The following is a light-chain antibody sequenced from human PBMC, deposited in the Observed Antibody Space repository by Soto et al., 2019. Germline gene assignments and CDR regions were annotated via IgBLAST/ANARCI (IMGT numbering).Light chain of an antibody. V-gene: IGKV3-15*01. CDR1: QSVSSN. Sequence: EIFMTQSPATLSLPPGEIXXXXXXXSQSVSSNLAWYQQKPGQAPRLLIYGASTRATGIPARFSGSGSGTEFTLTISSLQSEDFAVYYCQQYNNWPPITFGQGTRLEIK. CDR3: QQYNNWPPIT. J-gene: IGKJ5*01. CDR2: GAS.